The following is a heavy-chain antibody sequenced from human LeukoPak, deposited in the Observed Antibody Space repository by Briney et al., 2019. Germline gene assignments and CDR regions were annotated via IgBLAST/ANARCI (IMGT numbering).Heavy chain of an antibody. D-gene: IGHD1-1*01. CDR2: ISMNVQTT. CDR3: VREGLERRTNSDY. Sequence: GGSLRLSCSASGFTFTSHVMHWVRQAPGKGLQYVSGISMNVQTTYYAGSVKGRFTISRDSSKNTVYLQMNSPTAEDTAVYYCVREGLERRTNSDYWGQGTLASVSS. CDR1: GFTFTSHV. J-gene: IGHJ4*02. V-gene: IGHV3-64D*06.